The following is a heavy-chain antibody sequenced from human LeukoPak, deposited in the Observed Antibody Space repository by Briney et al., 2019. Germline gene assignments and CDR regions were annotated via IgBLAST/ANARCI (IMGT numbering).Heavy chain of an antibody. D-gene: IGHD5-18*01. V-gene: IGHV5-10-1*01. CDR3: ASTDTAKGMDV. CDR2: IDPSDSYT. J-gene: IGHJ6*04. CDR1: GYSITSYW. Sequence: GESLQISCKGSGYSITSYWISWVRQMPGKSLEWMGRIDPSDSYTNYSPSFQGHVTISADKSISTAYLQWSSLKASDTAMYYCASTDTAKGMDVWGKGTTVTVSS.